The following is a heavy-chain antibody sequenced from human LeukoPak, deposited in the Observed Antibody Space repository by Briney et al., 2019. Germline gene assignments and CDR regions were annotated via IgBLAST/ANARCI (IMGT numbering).Heavy chain of an antibody. V-gene: IGHV1-18*01. CDR2: ISAYNGNT. D-gene: IGHD3-10*01. Sequence: ASVKVSCKASGYTFTSYGISWVRQAPGQGLEWMGWISAYNGNTNYAQKLQGRVTMTTDTSTSTAYMELRSLRSDDTAVYYCARGETYYGSGSSPKQNWFDPWGQGTLVTVSS. CDR1: GYTFTSYG. J-gene: IGHJ5*02. CDR3: ARGETYYGSGSSPKQNWFDP.